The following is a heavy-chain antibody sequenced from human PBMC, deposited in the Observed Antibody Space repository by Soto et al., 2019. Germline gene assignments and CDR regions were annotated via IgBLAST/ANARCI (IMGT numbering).Heavy chain of an antibody. V-gene: IGHV3-21*06. CDR3: ARWTTAVTRFLDY. J-gene: IGHJ4*02. Sequence: EMQLLESGGGLVTPGGSLRLSCAASGFNFSSYTMTWVRQAPGKGLEWVSSINTISSHIYYADSVKGRFTISRDNTQNSLYLQMNSLRAEDTAVYFCARWTTAVTRFLDYWGQGTRVTVSS. D-gene: IGHD4-17*01. CDR1: GFNFSSYT. CDR2: INTISSHI.